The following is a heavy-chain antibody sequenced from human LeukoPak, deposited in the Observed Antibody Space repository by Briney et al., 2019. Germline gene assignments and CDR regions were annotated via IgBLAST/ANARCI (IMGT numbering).Heavy chain of an antibody. D-gene: IGHD3-9*01. V-gene: IGHV4-59*01. CDR2: IYYSGST. Sequence: SETLSLTCTVSGGSISSYYWSWIRQPPGKGLEWIGYIYYSGSTNYNPSLKSRVTISVDTSKNQFSLTLSSVTAADTAVYYCARTADILTGYYDECFDYWGQGTLVTVS. J-gene: IGHJ4*02. CDR3: ARTADILTGYYDECFDY. CDR1: GGSISSYY.